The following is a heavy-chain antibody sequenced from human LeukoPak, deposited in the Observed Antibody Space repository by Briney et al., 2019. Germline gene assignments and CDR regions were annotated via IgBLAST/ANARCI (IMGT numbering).Heavy chain of an antibody. J-gene: IGHJ6*02. CDR1: GYSFTSYW. CDR3: AGPEGSGSYYYYYGMDV. D-gene: IGHD3-10*01. CDR2: IDPSDSYT. V-gene: IGHV5-10-1*01. Sequence: GESLRISCKGSGYSFTSYWVRWVRQMPGKGLEWMGRIDPSDSYTNYSPSFQGHVTISADKSISTAYLQWSSLKASDTAMYYCAGPEGSGSYYYYYGMDVWGQGTTVTVSS.